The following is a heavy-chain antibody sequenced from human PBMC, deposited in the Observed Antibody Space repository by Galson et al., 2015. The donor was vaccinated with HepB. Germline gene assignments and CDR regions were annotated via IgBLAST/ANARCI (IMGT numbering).Heavy chain of an antibody. J-gene: IGHJ3*02. CDR1: GYTFTGYY. CDR2: INPNSGGT. Sequence: SVKVSCKASGYTFTGYYMHWVRQAPGQGLEWMGWINPNSGGTNYAQKFQGRVTMTRDTSISTAYMEPSRLRSDDTAVYYCARDKLVADDAFDIWGQGTMVTVSS. CDR3: ARDKLVADDAFDI. D-gene: IGHD1-7*01. V-gene: IGHV1-2*02.